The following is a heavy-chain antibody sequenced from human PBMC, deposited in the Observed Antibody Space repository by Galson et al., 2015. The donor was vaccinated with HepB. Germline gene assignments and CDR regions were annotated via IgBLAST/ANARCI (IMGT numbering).Heavy chain of an antibody. D-gene: IGHD6-19*01. CDR1: GGTFSSYA. V-gene: IGHV1-69*13. Sequence: SVKVSCKASGGTFSSYAISWVRQAPGQGLEWMGGIIPIFGTANYAQKFQGRVTITADESTSTAYMELSSLRSEDTAVYYCARESTLSSGWSYNWFDPWGQGTLVTVSS. CDR2: IIPIFGTA. J-gene: IGHJ5*02. CDR3: ARESTLSSGWSYNWFDP.